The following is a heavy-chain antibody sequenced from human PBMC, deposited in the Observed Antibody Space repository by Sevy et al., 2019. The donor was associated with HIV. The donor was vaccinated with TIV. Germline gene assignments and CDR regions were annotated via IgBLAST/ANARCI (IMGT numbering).Heavy chain of an antibody. CDR1: GFTFSTYW. CDR3: ARVPLITARLDNWFDP. CDR2: IKQDGSEK. J-gene: IGHJ5*02. D-gene: IGHD6-6*01. V-gene: IGHV3-7*03. Sequence: GGSLRLSCAASGFTFSTYWMSWVRQAPGKGLEWVANIKQDGSEKYYVDSVKGRFSISRDNAKNSLYLQMNSLRAEDTSVYYCARVPLITARLDNWFDPWGQGTLVTVSS.